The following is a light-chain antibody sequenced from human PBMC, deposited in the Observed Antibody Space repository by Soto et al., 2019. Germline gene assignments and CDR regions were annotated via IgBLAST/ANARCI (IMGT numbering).Light chain of an antibody. Sequence: QSVLTQPASVSGSPGQSITISCTGTASDVGSYNLVSWYQHHPGKAPKLLIYEGSKRPSGVSNRFSGSKSGNAASLTISGLQDEDEADYYCCSYTSSSTWVFGGGTKLTVL. V-gene: IGLV2-23*01. CDR2: EGS. J-gene: IGLJ3*02. CDR3: CSYTSSSTWV. CDR1: ASDVGSYNL.